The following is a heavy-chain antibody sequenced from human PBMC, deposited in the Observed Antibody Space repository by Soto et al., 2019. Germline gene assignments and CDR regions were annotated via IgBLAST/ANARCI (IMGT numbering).Heavy chain of an antibody. Sequence: QVQLVQSEGEVRRPGASVKVSCKASGYSFTMYGITWVRQAPGQGLEWMGWISTYLGTTKYARKFQGRVTMTTDTSTSTAYMDLRTLRSDDTAVYYCARLIATSAHYWGQGTLVTVSS. V-gene: IGHV1-18*01. CDR2: ISTYLGTT. D-gene: IGHD3-16*02. J-gene: IGHJ4*02. CDR3: ARLIATSAHY. CDR1: GYSFTMYG.